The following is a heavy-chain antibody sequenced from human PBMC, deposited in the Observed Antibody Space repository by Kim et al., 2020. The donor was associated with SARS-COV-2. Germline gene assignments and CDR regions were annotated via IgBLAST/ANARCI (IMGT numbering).Heavy chain of an antibody. CDR3: ARAMKTTEY. J-gene: IGHJ4*02. CDR1: GYTLTELS. V-gene: IGHV1-24*01. D-gene: IGHD3-22*01. Sequence: ASVKVSCKVSGYTLTELSMHWVRQAPGQGLEWMGGIDPDNGETNYAQKFQGRVTMTEDTSTNTAYMELSSLRSEDTAVYYCARAMKTTEYWDQGTHVTVS. CDR2: IDPDNGET.